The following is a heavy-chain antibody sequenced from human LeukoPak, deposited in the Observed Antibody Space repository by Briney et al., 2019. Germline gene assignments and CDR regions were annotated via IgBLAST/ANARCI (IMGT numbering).Heavy chain of an antibody. Sequence: PSETLSLTCTVSGGSISSSSYYWGWIRQPPGKGLEWIGEINHSGSTNYNPSLKSRVTISVDTSKNQFSLKLSSVTAADTAVYYCASLISGDYTLYYFDYWGQGTLVTVSS. CDR2: INHSGST. V-gene: IGHV4-39*07. D-gene: IGHD4-17*01. CDR3: ASLISGDYTLYYFDY. CDR1: GGSISSSSYY. J-gene: IGHJ4*02.